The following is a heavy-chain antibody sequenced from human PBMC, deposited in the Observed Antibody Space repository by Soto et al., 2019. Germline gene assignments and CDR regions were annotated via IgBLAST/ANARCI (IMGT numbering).Heavy chain of an antibody. Sequence: QVQLVQSGAEVKKPGASVKVSCKASGYNFNTYGFSWVRQAPGQGLEWVGWIGAYNGNTKYAQNFHGRVTITTVTSTRTAYMELRSLTSDDTAVYYCARWSSTWPDNWFDPWGQGTLVTVSS. CDR3: ARWSSTWPDNWFDP. D-gene: IGHD6-13*01. V-gene: IGHV1-18*01. CDR2: IGAYNGNT. CDR1: GYNFNTYG. J-gene: IGHJ5*02.